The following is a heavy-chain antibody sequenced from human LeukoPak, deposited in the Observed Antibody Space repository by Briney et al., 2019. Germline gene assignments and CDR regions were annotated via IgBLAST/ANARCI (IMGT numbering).Heavy chain of an antibody. Sequence: GASVKVSCKASGYTFTSYYMHWVRQAPGQGLEWMGIINPSGGSTSYAQKFQGRVTMTRDTSTSTVYMELSSLRSEDTAVYYCARTTYYYDSSGYCGDWGQGTLVTVSS. CDR1: GYTFTSYY. J-gene: IGHJ4*02. V-gene: IGHV1-46*01. D-gene: IGHD3-22*01. CDR3: ARTTYYYDSSGYCGD. CDR2: INPSGGST.